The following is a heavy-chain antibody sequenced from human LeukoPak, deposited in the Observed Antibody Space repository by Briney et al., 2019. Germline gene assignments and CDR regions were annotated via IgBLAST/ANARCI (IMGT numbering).Heavy chain of an antibody. CDR3: ARSLGSGSYSYSFDY. J-gene: IGHJ4*02. Sequence: PSQTLSLTCTVSGGSISSGGYYWSWIRQHPGKGLEWIGYMFYSGTTYYDPSLKSRVTMSIDMSENQFSLKLTSVTAADTGVYHCARSLGSGSYSYSFDYWGQGTLVTVSP. CDR2: MFYSGTT. D-gene: IGHD1-26*01. V-gene: IGHV4-31*03. CDR1: GGSISSGGYY.